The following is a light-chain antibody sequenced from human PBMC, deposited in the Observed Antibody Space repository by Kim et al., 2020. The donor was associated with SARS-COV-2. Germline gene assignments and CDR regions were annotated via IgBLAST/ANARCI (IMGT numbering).Light chain of an antibody. CDR2: EVG. J-gene: IGLJ1*01. CDR3: SSYIRGSTNYV. Sequence: QSIAISSTGTSSDVGGNKDVSGYQQHPGKAPKLVIYEVGNRPSGVSIRFSGSKSGNTASLTISGLQAEDEADYYCSSYIRGSTNYVFGTGTKVTVL. CDR1: SSDVGGNKD. V-gene: IGLV2-14*01.